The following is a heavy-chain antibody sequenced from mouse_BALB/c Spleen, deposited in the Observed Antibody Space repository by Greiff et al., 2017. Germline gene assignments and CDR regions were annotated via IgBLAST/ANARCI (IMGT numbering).Heavy chain of an antibody. J-gene: IGHJ2*01. Sequence: VQLKESGPGLVKPSQSLSLTCTVTGYSITSDYAWHWIRQFPGTKLEWMGYISYSGRTSYNPSLKSRISITRDTSKNQFFLQLNSVTTEDTATYYCARDPYGNLFDYWGQGTTLTVAA. D-gene: IGHD2-1*01. CDR1: GYSITSDYA. CDR3: ARDPYGNLFDY. V-gene: IGHV3-2*02. CDR2: ISYSGRT.